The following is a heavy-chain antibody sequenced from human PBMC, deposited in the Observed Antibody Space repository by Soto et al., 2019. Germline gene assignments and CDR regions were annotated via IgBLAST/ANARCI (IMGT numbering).Heavy chain of an antibody. CDR1: GFTFSNAW. V-gene: IGHV3-15*07. Sequence: GGSLRLSCAASGFTFSNAWMNWVRQAPGKGLEWVGRIKSKTDGGTTDYAAPVKGRFTISRDDSKNTLYLQMNSLKTEDTAVYYCTTDYYDSSGYGPYAFDIWGQGTMVTVSS. CDR2: IKSKTDGGTT. CDR3: TTDYYDSSGYGPYAFDI. J-gene: IGHJ3*02. D-gene: IGHD3-22*01.